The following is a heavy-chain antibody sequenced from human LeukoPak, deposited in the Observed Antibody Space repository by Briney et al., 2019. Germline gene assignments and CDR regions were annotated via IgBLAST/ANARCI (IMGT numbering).Heavy chain of an antibody. D-gene: IGHD6-13*01. CDR2: IYYTGST. CDR3: ARELGGSSWLDP. Sequence: GSLRLSCAASGFTISGYWMHWVRQAPGKGLEWIGSIYYTGSTSYNPSLKSRVTMSVDTSKNQFSLKLTSVTAADTAVFYCARELGGSSWLDPWGQGILVTVSS. J-gene: IGHJ5*02. V-gene: IGHV4-38-2*02. CDR1: GFTISGYW.